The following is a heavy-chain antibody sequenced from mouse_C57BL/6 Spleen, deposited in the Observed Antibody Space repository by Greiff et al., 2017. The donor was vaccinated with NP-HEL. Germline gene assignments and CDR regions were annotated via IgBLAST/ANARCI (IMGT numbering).Heavy chain of an antibody. J-gene: IGHJ3*01. D-gene: IGHD3-3*01. CDR2: IYPGDGDT. CDR1: GYAFSSSW. V-gene: IGHV1-82*01. Sequence: QVQLQQSGPELVKPGASVKISCKASGYAFSSSWMNWVKQRPGKGLEWIGRIYPGDGDTNYNGKFKGKATLTADKSSSTAYMELRSLTSEDSAVYFCAREGTGFAYWGQGTLVTVSA. CDR3: AREGTGFAY.